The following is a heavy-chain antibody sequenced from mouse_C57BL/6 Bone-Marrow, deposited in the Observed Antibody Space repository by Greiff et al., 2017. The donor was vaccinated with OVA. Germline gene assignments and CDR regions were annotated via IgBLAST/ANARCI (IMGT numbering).Heavy chain of an antibody. J-gene: IGHJ3*01. V-gene: IGHV3-6*01. D-gene: IGHD2-1*01. CDR3: AREGGYGNYAWFAY. CDR2: ISYDGSN. Sequence: DVQLQESGPGLVKPSQSLSLTCSVTGYSITSGYYWNWIRQFPGNKLECMGYISYDGSNNYNPSLKNRISITRDTSKNQFFLKLNSVTTEDTATYYCAREGGYGNYAWFAYWGQGTLVTVSA. CDR1: GYSITSGYY.